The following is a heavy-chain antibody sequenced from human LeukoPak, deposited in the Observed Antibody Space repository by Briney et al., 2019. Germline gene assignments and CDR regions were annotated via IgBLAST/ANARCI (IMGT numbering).Heavy chain of an antibody. CDR1: GFTFSSYA. J-gene: IGHJ2*01. CDR3: ARDHNGPSCDGDFDL. CDR2: ISGSGGNT. Sequence: PGGSLRLFRPASGFTFSSYAMSSVRQAPGKGLEWVPPISGSGGNTYYADSVKGRFTIYRDNSKNTLYLQMNSLRAEDTAVYFCARDHNGPSCDGDFDLWGRGTLVTVSS. D-gene: IGHD2-2*01. V-gene: IGHV3-23*01.